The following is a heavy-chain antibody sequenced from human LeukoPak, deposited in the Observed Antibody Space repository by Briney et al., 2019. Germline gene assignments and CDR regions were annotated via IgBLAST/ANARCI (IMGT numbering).Heavy chain of an antibody. CDR2: AYYSGST. Sequence: TSETLSLTCSVFDGYLIIYYWSCMRQPPGKGLEWIGYAYYSGSTTYNPSLESRVTISVDTSKTQFSLKLTAVTAADTAVYYCARNSAVATSRSWFEPWGQGTLVTVSS. CDR3: ARNSAVATSRSWFEP. J-gene: IGHJ5*02. CDR1: DGYLIIYY. V-gene: IGHV4-59*08. D-gene: IGHD6-13*01.